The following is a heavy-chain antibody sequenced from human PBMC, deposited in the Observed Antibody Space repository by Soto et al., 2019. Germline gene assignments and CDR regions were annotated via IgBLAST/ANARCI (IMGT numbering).Heavy chain of an antibody. CDR3: ARIAAAYYYYYGMDV. V-gene: IGHV5-10-1*01. CDR2: IDPSDSYT. J-gene: IGHJ6*02. CDR1: GYSFTSYW. Sequence: PGESLKISCKGSGYSFTSYWISGVRQMPGKGLEWMGRIDPSDSYTNYSPSFQGHVTISADKSISTAYLQWSSLKASDTAMYYCARIAAAYYYYYGMDVWGQGTTVTVSS. D-gene: IGHD6-13*01.